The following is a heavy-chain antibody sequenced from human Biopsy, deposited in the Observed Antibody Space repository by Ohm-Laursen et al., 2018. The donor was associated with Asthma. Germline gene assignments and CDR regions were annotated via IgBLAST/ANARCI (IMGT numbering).Heavy chain of an antibody. CDR3: ARQSGQDYGDSSGFDI. J-gene: IGHJ3*02. D-gene: IGHD3-22*01. CDR2: LLSDGQNK. Sequence: SLRLSCAASAFTFSRSGMHWVRRGPGKGREGVALLLSDGQNKYYEDSVKGRFTISRDNSRNRLYLQINRLTVEDSAVYFCARQSGQDYGDSSGFDIWGQGTKVAVSS. CDR1: AFTFSRSG. V-gene: IGHV3-33*01.